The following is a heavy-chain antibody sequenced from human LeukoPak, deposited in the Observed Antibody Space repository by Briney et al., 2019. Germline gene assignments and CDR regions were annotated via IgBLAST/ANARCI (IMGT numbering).Heavy chain of an antibody. D-gene: IGHD6-13*01. CDR1: GGSISSGGYY. J-gene: IGHJ4*02. CDR3: ARAGQDSSSWYRGFDY. CDR2: IYTSGST. Sequence: SQTLSLTCTVSGGSISSGGYYWSWIRQPAGKGLEWIGRIYTSGSTNYNPSLKSRVTMSVDTSKNQFSLKLSSVTAADTAVYYCARAGQDSSSWYRGFDYWGQGTLVTVSS. V-gene: IGHV4-61*02.